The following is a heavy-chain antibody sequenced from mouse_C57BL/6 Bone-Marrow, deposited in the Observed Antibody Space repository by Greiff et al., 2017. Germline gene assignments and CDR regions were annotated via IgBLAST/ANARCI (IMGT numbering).Heavy chain of an antibody. CDR3: ANDGYYVYWYFDV. J-gene: IGHJ1*03. V-gene: IGHV3-6*01. Sequence: EVKLMESGPGLVKPSQSLSLTCSVTGYSITSGYYWNWIRQFPGNKLEWMGYISYDGSNNYNPSLKNRISITRDTSKNQFFLKLNSVTTEDTATYYCANDGYYVYWYFDVWGTGTTVTVSS. CDR2: ISYDGSN. CDR1: GYSITSGYY. D-gene: IGHD2-3*01.